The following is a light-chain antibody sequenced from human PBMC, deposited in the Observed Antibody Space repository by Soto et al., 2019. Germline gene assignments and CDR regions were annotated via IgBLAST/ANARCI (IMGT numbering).Light chain of an antibody. CDR2: EVS. Sequence: QSALTQPASVSGSPGQSITISCTGTSSDVGGYNYVSWYQQHPGKAPKLMIYEVSNRPSGVSNRFSGSKSGNTASLTISGLQAEDEADYYCSSYTRSRYVFGTGTK. J-gene: IGLJ1*01. CDR1: SSDVGGYNY. V-gene: IGLV2-14*01. CDR3: SSYTRSRYV.